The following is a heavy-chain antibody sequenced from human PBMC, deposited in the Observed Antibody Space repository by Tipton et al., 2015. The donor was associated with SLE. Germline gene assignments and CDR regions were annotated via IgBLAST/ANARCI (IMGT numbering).Heavy chain of an antibody. J-gene: IGHJ1*01. CDR3: AKVAAADYGLAEYFHH. D-gene: IGHD4-17*01. V-gene: IGHV3-30*02. CDR1: GFTFRSYG. CDR2: IRGDGSRT. Sequence: GSLRLSCAASGFTFRSYGMNWVRQAPGKGLEWVAFIRGDGSRTYYAESVKDRFTISRDNSKNTLYLQINSLRTEDTALYYCAKVAAADYGLAEYFHHWGQGTLVTV.